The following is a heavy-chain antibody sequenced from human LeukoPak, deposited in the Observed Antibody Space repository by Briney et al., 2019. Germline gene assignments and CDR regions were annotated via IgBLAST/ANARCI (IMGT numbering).Heavy chain of an antibody. J-gene: IGHJ4*02. D-gene: IGHD3-10*01. Sequence: GGSLRLSCAASGFSFSHYAMSWVRHAPGRGLEWVSALSGGGTGAVYADSVKGRFTISRDNSKNTLYLQMNNLRAEDRAVYFCAKGLYHFFGSGTYTLEYWGQGTQVTVSS. CDR1: GFSFSHYA. CDR3: AKGLYHFFGSGTYTLEY. CDR2: LSGGGTGA. V-gene: IGHV3-23*01.